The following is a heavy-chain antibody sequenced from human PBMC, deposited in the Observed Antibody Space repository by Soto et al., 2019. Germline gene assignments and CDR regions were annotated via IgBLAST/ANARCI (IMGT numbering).Heavy chain of an antibody. D-gene: IGHD4-4*01. V-gene: IGHV6-1*01. J-gene: IGHJ6*02. CDR1: GDSVSSNSAA. CDR3: ASAPYSNYGYYYYGMDV. CDR2: TYYRSKWYN. Sequence: QSQTLSLTCAISGDSVSSNSAAWNWIRQSPSRGLEWLGRTYYRSKWYNDYAVSVKSRITINPDTSKNQFSLQLNSVTPEDTAVYYCASAPYSNYGYYYYGMDVWGQGTTVTVFS.